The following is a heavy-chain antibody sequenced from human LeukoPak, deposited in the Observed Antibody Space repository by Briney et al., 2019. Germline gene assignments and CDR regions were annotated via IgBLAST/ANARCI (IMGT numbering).Heavy chain of an antibody. Sequence: GGSLRLSCAASGFTFSSYGMSWVRQAPGKGLEWVSGISWSSGTIYYADSVKGRFTISRDDAKNSLYLQMHSLRAEDTALYYCAKRSAAGTVGYFDYWGQGTLVTVSS. V-gene: IGHV3-9*01. D-gene: IGHD6-13*01. J-gene: IGHJ4*02. CDR1: GFTFSSYG. CDR2: ISWSSGTI. CDR3: AKRSAAGTVGYFDY.